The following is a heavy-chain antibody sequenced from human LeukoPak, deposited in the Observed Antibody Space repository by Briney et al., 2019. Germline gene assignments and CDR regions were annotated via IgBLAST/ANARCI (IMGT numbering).Heavy chain of an antibody. V-gene: IGHV3-30*02. CDR1: GFTFSSYG. J-gene: IGHJ4*02. Sequence: GGSLRLPCAASGFTFSSYGMHWVRQAPGKGLEWVAFIRYDGSNKYYADSVKGRFTISRDNSKNTLYLQMNSLRAEDTAVYYCARETSSGWYSYFDYWGQGTLVTVSS. D-gene: IGHD6-19*01. CDR2: IRYDGSNK. CDR3: ARETSSGWYSYFDY.